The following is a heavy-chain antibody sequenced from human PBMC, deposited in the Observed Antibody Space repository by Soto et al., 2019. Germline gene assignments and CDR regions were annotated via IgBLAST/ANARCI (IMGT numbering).Heavy chain of an antibody. CDR2: IHYSGST. CDR3: ARAFGWEPPDH. Sequence: QVQLQESGPGLVKPSETLSLTCTVFGGYISSYYWSWIRQPPGKGLEWIGYIHYSGSTNYNPSLKSRVSRAVDTSKNQFSLELSSVTAADTAVYYCARAFGWEPPDHWGQGTLVAVSS. J-gene: IGHJ5*02. V-gene: IGHV4-59*01. CDR1: GGYISSYY. D-gene: IGHD1-26*01.